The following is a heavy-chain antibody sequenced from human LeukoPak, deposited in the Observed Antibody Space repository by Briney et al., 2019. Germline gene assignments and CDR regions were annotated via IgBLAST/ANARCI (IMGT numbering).Heavy chain of an antibody. V-gene: IGHV3-30-3*01. CDR1: GFTFSSYA. D-gene: IGHD2-2*01. CDR2: ISYDGSNK. CDR3: ASARRGYCSSTSCHEHHFQH. J-gene: IGHJ1*01. Sequence: HPGGSLRLSCAASGFTFSSYAMSWVRQAPGKGLEWVAVISYDGSNKYYADSVKGRFTISRDNSKNTLYLQMNSLRAEDTAVYYCASARRGYCSSTSCHEHHFQHWGQGTLVTVSS.